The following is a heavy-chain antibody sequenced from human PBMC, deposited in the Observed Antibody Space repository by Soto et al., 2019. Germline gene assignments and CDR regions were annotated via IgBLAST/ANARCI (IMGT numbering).Heavy chain of an antibody. CDR3: ARDHFPWFDP. Sequence: QVPLVQSGAEVKKSGASVKVSCKAYGYTFLTYDSSWVRQAPGQGLEWMGWISTKNGHTNYSQNLQGRATMTTDTSTNTAYLELRNLRSDDTAVYFCARDHFPWFDPWGQGTLVTVSS. CDR1: GYTFLTYD. V-gene: IGHV1-18*01. J-gene: IGHJ5*02. D-gene: IGHD3-3*02. CDR2: ISTKNGHT.